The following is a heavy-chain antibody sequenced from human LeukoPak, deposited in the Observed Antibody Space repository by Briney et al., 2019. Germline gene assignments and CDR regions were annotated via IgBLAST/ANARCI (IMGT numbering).Heavy chain of an antibody. Sequence: ASVKVSCKASGYTFTSYGISWVRQAPGQGLEWMGWISAYNGNTNYAQKLRGRVTMTTDTSTSTAYMELRSLRSDDTAVYYCARDPGVGATTGAFFDYWGQGTLVTVSS. V-gene: IGHV1-18*01. CDR3: ARDPGVGATTGAFFDY. CDR2: ISAYNGNT. J-gene: IGHJ4*02. CDR1: GYTFTSYG. D-gene: IGHD1-26*01.